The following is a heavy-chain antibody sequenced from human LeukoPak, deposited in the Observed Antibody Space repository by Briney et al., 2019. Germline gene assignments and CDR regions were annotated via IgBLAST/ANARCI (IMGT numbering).Heavy chain of an antibody. J-gene: IGHJ4*02. Sequence: GGSLRLSCAASGFTFSSYWMSWVRQAPGKGLEWVANINKDGGEKYYVDSVKGRFTISRDNAKNSLYLQMNSLRAEDTAVYYCARDTAGVDHWGQGTLVTVSS. D-gene: IGHD5-18*01. CDR2: INKDGGEK. CDR1: GFTFSSYW. V-gene: IGHV3-7*03. CDR3: ARDTAGVDH.